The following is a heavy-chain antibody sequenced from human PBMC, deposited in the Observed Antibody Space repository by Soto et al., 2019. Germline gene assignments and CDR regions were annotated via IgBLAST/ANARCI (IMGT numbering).Heavy chain of an antibody. Sequence: PGGSLRLSCAASGFIIRNYATHWVRQAPGKGLDWVALISVDGSNKFHSDSLKGRFTISRDNSKNTLYLQMNSLRAEDTAVYYCAKDMYYYDRSGSHPDNWGQGT. J-gene: IGHJ4*02. V-gene: IGHV3-30*18. CDR3: AKDMYYYDRSGSHPDN. CDR1: GFIIRNYA. D-gene: IGHD3-22*01. CDR2: ISVDGSNK.